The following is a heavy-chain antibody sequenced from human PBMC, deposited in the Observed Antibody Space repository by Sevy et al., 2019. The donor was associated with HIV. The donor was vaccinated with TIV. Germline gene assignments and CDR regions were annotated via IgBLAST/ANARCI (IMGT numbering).Heavy chain of an antibody. CDR1: GFTFRSYA. V-gene: IGHV3-23*01. J-gene: IGHJ4*02. CDR3: AKDVTFEGDHFAY. CDR2: ISGSGGST. D-gene: IGHD3-16*01. Sequence: GGSLRLSCAASGFTFRSYAMSWVRQAPGKGLEWVAVISGSGGSTFYADSVKGRFTISRDNSKNTLDLEMNSLRAEDTAVYYCAKDVTFEGDHFAYWGQGILVTVSS.